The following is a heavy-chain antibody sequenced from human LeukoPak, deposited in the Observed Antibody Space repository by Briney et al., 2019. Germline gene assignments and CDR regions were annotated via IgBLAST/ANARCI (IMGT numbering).Heavy chain of an antibody. J-gene: IGHJ4*02. CDR2: MRYDGSNK. CDR3: AKAGSGSYRWSYFDY. V-gene: IGHV3-30*02. Sequence: GGSLRLSCAASGFTFSSYGMHWVRQAPGKGLEWVAFMRYDGSNKYYADSVKGRFTISRDNSKNTLYLQMNSLRAEDTAVYYCAKAGSGSYRWSYFDYWGQGTLVTVSS. CDR1: GFTFSSYG. D-gene: IGHD1-26*01.